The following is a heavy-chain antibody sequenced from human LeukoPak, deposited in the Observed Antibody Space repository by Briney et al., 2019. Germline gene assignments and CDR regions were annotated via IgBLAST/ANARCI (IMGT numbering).Heavy chain of an antibody. D-gene: IGHD3-22*01. Sequence: GGSLRLSCAASGFTFSDYYISWIRQAPGKGLEWVSYISDSGSTIYYADSVKGRFTISRDNAKKPLYLQMNSLRAEDTAVYYCVRDRLGDYDSRGYYENGGQGTLVTVSS. CDR1: GFTFSDYY. CDR2: ISDSGSTI. CDR3: VRDRLGDYDSRGYYEN. V-gene: IGHV3-11*01. J-gene: IGHJ4*02.